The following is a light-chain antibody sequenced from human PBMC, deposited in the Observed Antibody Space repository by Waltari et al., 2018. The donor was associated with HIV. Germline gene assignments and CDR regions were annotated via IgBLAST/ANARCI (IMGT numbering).Light chain of an antibody. V-gene: IGKV1D-12*01. Sequence: TKMNQFPSSVSASVGDRVKMTCRATQGIANWVAWYQKKPGKAPKLRIHGASILQEGVPSRFSGSGSGTFFTLTINSLQPEDFATYFCQQANSLPITFGQGTR. CDR3: QQANSLPIT. CDR1: QGIANW. CDR2: GAS. J-gene: IGKJ5*01.